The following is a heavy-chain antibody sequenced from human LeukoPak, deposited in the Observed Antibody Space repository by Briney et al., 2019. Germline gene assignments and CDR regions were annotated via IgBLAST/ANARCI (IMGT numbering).Heavy chain of an antibody. CDR1: GFTFINYA. D-gene: IGHD3-9*01. CDR3: AKWGDYDILTGYYVPDY. CDR2: ITGSDGSS. J-gene: IGHJ4*02. V-gene: IGHV3-23*01. Sequence: PGTSLRLSCVASGFTFINYAMSWVRQAPGKGLEWVSAITGSDGSSYYADSVKGRFTISRDNSKNTLYLQVNSLRAEDTAVYYCAKWGDYDILTGYYVPDYWGQGTLVTVSS.